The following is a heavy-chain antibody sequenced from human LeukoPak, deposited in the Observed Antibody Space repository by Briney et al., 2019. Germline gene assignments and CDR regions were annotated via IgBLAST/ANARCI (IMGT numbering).Heavy chain of an antibody. J-gene: IGHJ4*02. V-gene: IGHV4-38-2*02. CDR1: GYSISSGYY. CDR2: IYHSGST. D-gene: IGHD4-17*01. Sequence: SETLSLTCTVSGYSISSGYYWGWIRQPPGKGLEWIGSIYHSGSTYYNPSLKSRVTISVDTSRNQFSLKLNSVTATDTALYYCARDRGAGDYTDYWGQGTLVTVSS. CDR3: ARDRGAGDYTDY.